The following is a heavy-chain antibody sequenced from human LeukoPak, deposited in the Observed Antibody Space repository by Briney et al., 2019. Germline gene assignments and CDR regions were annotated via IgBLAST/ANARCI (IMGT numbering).Heavy chain of an antibody. CDR1: GVLTSDHY. D-gene: IGHD2-8*01. CDR3: ARGRLIVAPGVYYFEY. V-gene: IGHV4-4*09. J-gene: IGHJ4*02. Sequence: SETLSLTCTVSGVLTSDHYWSWLRQPPGKGLEWIGYIYFRGGTNYNPSLERRVKISGDTAKSEFSLKMTSVTAADTAVYYCARGRLIVAPGVYYFEYWGQGTLVTVSS. CDR2: IYFRGGT.